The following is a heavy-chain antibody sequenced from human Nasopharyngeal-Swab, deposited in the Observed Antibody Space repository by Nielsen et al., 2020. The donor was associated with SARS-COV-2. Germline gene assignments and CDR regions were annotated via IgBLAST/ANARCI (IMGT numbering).Heavy chain of an antibody. CDR2: IYYSGST. CDR3: ARAEVLNGLDY. D-gene: IGHD3-9*01. V-gene: IGHV4-59*01. J-gene: IGHJ4*02. Sequence: GSLRLSCTVSGGSISSYYWSWILQPPGKGLEWIGYIYYSGSTNYNPSLKSRVTISVDTSKNQFSLKLSSVTAADTAVYYCARAEVLNGLDYWGQGTLVTVSS. CDR1: GGSISSYY.